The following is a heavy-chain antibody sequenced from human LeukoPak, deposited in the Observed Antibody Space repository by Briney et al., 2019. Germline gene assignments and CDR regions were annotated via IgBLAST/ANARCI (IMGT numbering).Heavy chain of an antibody. CDR3: AKVPRYGSGSYSTDAFDS. D-gene: IGHD3-10*01. CDR2: ISGSGGST. J-gene: IGHJ3*02. V-gene: IGHV3-23*01. Sequence: PGGSLRLSCAASGFTFSSYAMSWVRQAPGEGLEWVSAISGSGGSTYHADSVKGRLTISRDNSKNTLYLQMNSLRAEDTAVYYCAKVPRYGSGSYSTDAFDSWGQGTMVTVSS. CDR1: GFTFSSYA.